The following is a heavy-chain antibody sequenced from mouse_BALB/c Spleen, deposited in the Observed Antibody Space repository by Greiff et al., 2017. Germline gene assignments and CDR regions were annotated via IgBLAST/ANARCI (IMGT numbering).Heavy chain of an antibody. D-gene: IGHD2-1*01. CDR3: AKNGNYYYAMDY. CDR1: GYSFTGYY. J-gene: IGHJ4*01. Sequence: LVKTGASVKISCKASGYSFTGYYMHWVKQSHGKSLEWIGYISCYNGATSYNQKFKGKATFTVDTSSSTAYMQFNSLTSEDSAVYYCAKNGNYYYAMDYWGQGTSVTVSS. V-gene: IGHV1S34*01. CDR2: ISCYNGAT.